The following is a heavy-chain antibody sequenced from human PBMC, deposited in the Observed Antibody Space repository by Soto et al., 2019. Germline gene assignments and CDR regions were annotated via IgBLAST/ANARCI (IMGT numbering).Heavy chain of an antibody. CDR2: ISAYNTNT. CDR3: ARDTPPTDY. CDR1: GYTFTSYH. Sequence: QVQLVQSGAEVKKPGASVKVSCKTSGYTFTSYHISWVRQAPGQGLEWMGWISAYNTNTNYAQKXQXXXTXTTDTLTSTAYMELRSMRSDDTAVYYCARDTPPTDYWGQGTLVTVSS. J-gene: IGHJ4*02. V-gene: IGHV1-18*01.